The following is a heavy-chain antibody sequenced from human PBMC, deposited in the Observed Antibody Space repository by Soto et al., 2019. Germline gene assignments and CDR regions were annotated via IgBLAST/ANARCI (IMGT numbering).Heavy chain of an antibody. Sequence: SETLSLTCTVSGGSISSSSYYWGWIRQPPGKGLEWIGSIYYSGSTYYNPSLKSRVTISVDTSKNQFSLKLSSVTAADTAVYYCARHPALAAAGNWFDPWGRRTLVTVSS. J-gene: IGHJ5*02. D-gene: IGHD6-13*01. CDR2: IYYSGST. CDR1: GGSISSSSYY. CDR3: ARHPALAAAGNWFDP. V-gene: IGHV4-39*01.